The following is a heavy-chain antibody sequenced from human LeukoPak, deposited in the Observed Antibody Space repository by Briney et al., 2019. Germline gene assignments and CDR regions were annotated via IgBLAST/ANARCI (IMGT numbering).Heavy chain of an antibody. CDR3: ASPGYSSSAQYSHDAFDI. Sequence: PSETLSLTCAVSGGSISSGGYSWSWIRQPPGKGLEWIGYIYHSGSTYYNPSLKSRVTISVDTSKNQFSLKLSSVTAADTAVYYCASPGYSSSAQYSHDAFDIWGQGTMVTVSS. CDR1: GGSISSGGYS. D-gene: IGHD6-13*01. CDR2: IYHSGST. J-gene: IGHJ3*02. V-gene: IGHV4-30-2*02.